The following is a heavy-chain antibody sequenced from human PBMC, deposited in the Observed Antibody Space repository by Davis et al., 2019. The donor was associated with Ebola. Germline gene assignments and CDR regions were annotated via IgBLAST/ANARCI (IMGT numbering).Heavy chain of an antibody. Sequence: PGGSLRLSCAASGFTFSSYAMSWVRQAPGKGLEWVSAISGSGGSTYYADSVKGRFTISRDNSKNTLYLQMNSLRAEDTAVYYCATVLLANSSSRHFEGNWFDPWGQGTLVTVSS. CDR3: ATVLLANSSSRHFEGNWFDP. V-gene: IGHV3-23*01. D-gene: IGHD6-13*01. J-gene: IGHJ5*02. CDR2: ISGSGGST. CDR1: GFTFSSYA.